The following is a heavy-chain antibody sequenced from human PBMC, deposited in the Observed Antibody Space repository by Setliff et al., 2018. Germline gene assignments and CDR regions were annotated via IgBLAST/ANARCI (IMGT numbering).Heavy chain of an antibody. Sequence: HGESLKISCKGSGYSFTSYWIGWVRQMPGKGLEWMGIIYPGDSDTRYSPSFQGQVTISADKSISTAYLQWSSLKASDTAMYYCARQARGYYYDSSGYYRASPGYYYMDVWGKGTTVTAP. CDR3: ARQARGYYYDSSGYYRASPGYYYMDV. CDR2: IYPGDSDT. J-gene: IGHJ6*03. D-gene: IGHD3-22*01. V-gene: IGHV5-51*01. CDR1: GYSFTSYW.